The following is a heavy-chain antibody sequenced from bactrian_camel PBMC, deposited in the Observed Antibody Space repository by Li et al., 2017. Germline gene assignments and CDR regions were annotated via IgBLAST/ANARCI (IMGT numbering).Heavy chain of an antibody. J-gene: IGHJ6*01. D-gene: IGHD7*01. CDR3: KSRETSGGTFLSIRRCRST. CDR1: GFTFSRYW. Sequence: HVQLVESGGGLVQLGGSLRLSCAASGFTFSRYWMTWVRQAPGKGLEWVSSIADGDTYYADSVKGRFPISKDKDKDTIVLQMNSLKPEDTATYLCKSRETSGGTFLSIRRCRSTWGQGTQVTVS. V-gene: IGHV3S6*01. CDR2: IADGDT.